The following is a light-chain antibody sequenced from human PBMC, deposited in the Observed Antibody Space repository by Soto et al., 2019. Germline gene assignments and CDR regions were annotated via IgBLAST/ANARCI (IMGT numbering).Light chain of an antibody. CDR3: QQYYSTPLT. V-gene: IGKV4-1*01. CDR2: WAS. J-gene: IGKJ4*01. CDR1: QSVLHSSNNGNY. Sequence: DIVMTQSPDSLAVSLGERATINCKSSQSVLHSSNNGNYLAWYQQRPGQPPKLLIYWASTRESGVPDRFSGSGSGTDFTLTISSLQAEDVAVYYCQQYYSTPLTFGGGTKVEI.